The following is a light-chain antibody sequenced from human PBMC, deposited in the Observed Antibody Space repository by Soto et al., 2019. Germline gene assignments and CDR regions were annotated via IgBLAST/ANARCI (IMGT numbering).Light chain of an antibody. CDR2: AAS. CDR3: QKYNSAPRT. CDR1: QGIHNY. V-gene: IGKV1-27*01. Sequence: DIQMTQSPSSLSASVGDRVTITCRASQGIHNYLAWYQQKPGKVPQVLIYAASTLQSGVPSRFRGSGSGTDFTLTISSLQPEDVATYYCQKYNSAPRTFGQGTKVDIK. J-gene: IGKJ1*01.